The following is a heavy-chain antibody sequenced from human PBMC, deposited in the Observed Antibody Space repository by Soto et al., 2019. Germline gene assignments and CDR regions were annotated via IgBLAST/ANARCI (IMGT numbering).Heavy chain of an antibody. Sequence: SETLSLTCTVSGGSVSAGSYYWSWIRQPPGKGLEWISYIYYSGSTNYSPSLKSRVTISVDTSKNQFSLKLSSVTAADTAVYYCARGKVDGDWFDPWGQGTLVTVSS. D-gene: IGHD2-2*01. V-gene: IGHV4-61*01. J-gene: IGHJ5*02. CDR3: ARGKVDGDWFDP. CDR1: GGSVSAGSYY. CDR2: IYYSGST.